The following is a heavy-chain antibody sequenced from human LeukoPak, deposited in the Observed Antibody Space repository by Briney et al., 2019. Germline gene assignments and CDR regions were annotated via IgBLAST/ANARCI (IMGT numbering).Heavy chain of an antibody. D-gene: IGHD3-10*01. V-gene: IGHV4-39*07. CDR2: IYYSGNT. Sequence: PSETLSLTCTVSGGSISNYYWGWIRQAPGKGLEWIGSIYYSGNTYYNSSLKSRVTISRDTSKNQFSLKLSSVTAADTAVYYCAAIARGYYFDYWGQGTLVTVSS. J-gene: IGHJ4*02. CDR3: AAIARGYYFDY. CDR1: GGSISNYY.